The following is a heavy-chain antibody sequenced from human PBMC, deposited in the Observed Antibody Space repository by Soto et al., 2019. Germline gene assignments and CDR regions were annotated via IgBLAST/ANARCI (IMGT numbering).Heavy chain of an antibody. V-gene: IGHV4-59*01. CDR2: IYSSGIT. J-gene: IGHJ4*02. Sequence: SETLSLTCTVSVGSISGYYWNWIRQPPGKGLEWIGYIYSSGITDYNPSLKSRVTMLVDTSKNQFSLRLSSVTASDTAVYYCARDSSGWPDYWGQGTLVTVSS. D-gene: IGHD6-19*01. CDR3: ARDSSGWPDY. CDR1: VGSISGYY.